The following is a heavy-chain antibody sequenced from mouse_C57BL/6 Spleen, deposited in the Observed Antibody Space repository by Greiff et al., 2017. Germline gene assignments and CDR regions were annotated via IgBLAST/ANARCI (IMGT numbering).Heavy chain of an antibody. CDR1: GYEFSSYW. D-gene: IGHD4-1*01. CDR2: IYPGDGDT. V-gene: IGHV1-80*01. J-gene: IGHJ4*01. CDR3: ARWDKVAMAY. Sequence: VQLQQSGAELVKPGASVQISCKASGYEFSSYWMNWVKQRPGKGLEWIGQIYPGDGDTNYNEKFKGKATLTAEKYSRPAYMQLSSLTSEASAVYFCARWDKVAMAYWGQGTSVTVSS.